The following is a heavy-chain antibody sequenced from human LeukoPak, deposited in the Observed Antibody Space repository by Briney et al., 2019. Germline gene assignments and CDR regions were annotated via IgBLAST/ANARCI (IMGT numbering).Heavy chain of an antibody. CDR1: GGSFSGYY. V-gene: IGHV4-34*01. D-gene: IGHD3-3*01. CDR3: ASSPRNYDFWSGYQNPPHLKTYYYGMDV. Sequence: PSETLSLTCAVYGGSFSGYYWSWIRQPPGKGLEWIGEINHSGSTNYNPSLKSRVTISVDTSKNQFSLKLSSVTAADTAVYYCASSPRNYDFWSGYQNPPHLKTYYYGMDVWGQGTTVTVSS. J-gene: IGHJ6*02. CDR2: INHSGST.